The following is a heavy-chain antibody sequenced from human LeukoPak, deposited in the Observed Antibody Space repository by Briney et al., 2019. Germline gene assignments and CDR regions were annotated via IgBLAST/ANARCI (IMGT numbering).Heavy chain of an antibody. Sequence: GESLKISCKGSGYSFTTYWIGWVRQMPGKGLEWMAIIYPGDSDTRYSPSFQGQVIISADKSISTAYLQWSSLKASDTAMYYCAGQYCSSTSCHNWFDPWGQGTLVTVSS. CDR2: IYPGDSDT. CDR1: GYSFTTYW. CDR3: AGQYCSSTSCHNWFDP. V-gene: IGHV5-51*01. J-gene: IGHJ5*02. D-gene: IGHD2-2*01.